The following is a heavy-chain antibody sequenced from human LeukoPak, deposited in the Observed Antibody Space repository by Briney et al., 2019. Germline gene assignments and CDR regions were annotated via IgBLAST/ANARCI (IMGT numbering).Heavy chain of an antibody. Sequence: GGSLRLSCAVSGISFSNVWMSWVRQAPGKGLEWVGRIQSNSDGGSTNFAPPVRGRFTISRDDYRNTVYLQMNSLKTEDTAVYYCATDSGKRSYGLYWYFDHWGQGTLVTVSS. J-gene: IGHJ4*02. CDR3: ATDSGKRSYGLYWYFDH. CDR1: GISFSNVW. D-gene: IGHD5-18*01. V-gene: IGHV3-15*01. CDR2: IQSNSDGGST.